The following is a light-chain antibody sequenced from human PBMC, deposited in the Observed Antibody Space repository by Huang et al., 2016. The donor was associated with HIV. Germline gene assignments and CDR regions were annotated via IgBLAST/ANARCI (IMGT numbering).Light chain of an antibody. J-gene: IGKJ2*01. Sequence: DIVMTQSPDSLAVPLGERATINCKSSQSLLSRPTNKTYLAWYQQIPGQSPTLLIYWASTRRSGVPDRFSASGSGTHFTLTISSLQAEDVAFYYCQQYYISPPTFGQGTKLEI. V-gene: IGKV4-1*01. CDR2: WAS. CDR3: QQYYISPPT. CDR1: QSLLSRPTNKTY.